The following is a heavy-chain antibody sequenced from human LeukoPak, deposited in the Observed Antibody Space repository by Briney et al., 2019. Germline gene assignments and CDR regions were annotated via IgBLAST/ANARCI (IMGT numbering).Heavy chain of an antibody. CDR3: ARSGIAVA. CDR1: GDSIGSGDYS. Sequence: PSETLSLTCAVSGDSIGSGDYSWSWIRQPPGKGLEWIGSIYYSGSTYYNPSLKSRVTISVDTSKNQFSLKLSSVTAADTAVYYCARSGIAVAWGQGTLVTVSS. D-gene: IGHD6-19*01. CDR2: IYYSGST. J-gene: IGHJ4*02. V-gene: IGHV4-39*01.